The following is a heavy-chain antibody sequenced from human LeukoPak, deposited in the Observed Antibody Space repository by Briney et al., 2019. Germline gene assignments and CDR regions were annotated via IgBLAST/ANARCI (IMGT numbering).Heavy chain of an antibody. V-gene: IGHV3-30-3*01. CDR1: GFTISSYW. Sequence: GGSLRLSCAGSGFTISSYWMAWVRQAPGRGLEWVAVISFDGSNKYYADSVKGRFTISRDNSKNTLFLQMNSLRADDTAVYYCARDPLSARQTGYFDLWGRGTLVTVSS. D-gene: IGHD3-16*02. CDR3: ARDPLSARQTGYFDL. J-gene: IGHJ2*01. CDR2: ISFDGSNK.